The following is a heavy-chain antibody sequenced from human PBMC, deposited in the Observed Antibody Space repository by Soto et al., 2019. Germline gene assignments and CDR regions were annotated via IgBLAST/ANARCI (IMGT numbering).Heavy chain of an antibody. D-gene: IGHD5-12*01. Sequence: QVQVVESGGGLVKPGGSLRLSCAGSGFTFSDYYMSWIRQIPGKGLEWISYISGGNTIYYIDSVKGRFTLSRDSAKNSLYLQMDSLRAEDTAVYYCVRGHSGLDIWGQGTTVTVSS. CDR2: ISGGNTI. V-gene: IGHV3-11*01. J-gene: IGHJ3*02. CDR3: VRGHSGLDI. CDR1: GFTFSDYY.